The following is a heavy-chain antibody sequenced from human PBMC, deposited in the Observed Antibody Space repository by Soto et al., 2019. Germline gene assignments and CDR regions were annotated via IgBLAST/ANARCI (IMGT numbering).Heavy chain of an antibody. CDR3: ARNGGSHYPSSGYKYAIDY. V-gene: IGHV5-10-1*01. CDR2: IDLTDSYT. Sequence: VGSLKISCKGSGYIFLNNWIAWVRQMPGKGLEWMGRIDLTDSYTSYSPSFQGHVSFSADKSINTTYLHFSSLRASDTAVYYCARNGGSHYPSSGYKYAIDYWGQGTPVTVSS. J-gene: IGHJ4*02. CDR1: GYIFLNNW. D-gene: IGHD3-22*01.